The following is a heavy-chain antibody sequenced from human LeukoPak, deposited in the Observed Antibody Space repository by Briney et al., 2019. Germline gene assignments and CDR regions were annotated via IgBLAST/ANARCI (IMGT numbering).Heavy chain of an antibody. CDR2: IYYSGST. CDR1: GGSISSSSYY. D-gene: IGHD6-13*01. J-gene: IGHJ4*02. V-gene: IGHV4-39*07. CDR3: ARTGIAAAALDY. Sequence: SETLSLTCTVSGGSISSSSYYWGWIRQPPGKGLEWIGSIYYSGSTYYNPSLKSRVTISVDTSKNQFSLKLSSVTAADTAVYYCARTGIAAAALDYWGQGTLVTVSS.